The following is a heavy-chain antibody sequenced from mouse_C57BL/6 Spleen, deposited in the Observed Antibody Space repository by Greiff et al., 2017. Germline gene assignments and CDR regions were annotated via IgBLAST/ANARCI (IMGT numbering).Heavy chain of an antibody. J-gene: IGHJ3*01. D-gene: IGHD4-1*01. CDR1: GYTFTSYT. CDR3: ARRNGDSAWFAY. CDR2: INPSSGYT. V-gene: IGHV1-4*01. Sequence: QVQLQQPGAELARPGASVKMSCKASGYTFTSYTMHWVKQRPGQGLEWIGYINPSSGYTKYNQKFKDKATLTADKSSSTAYMQLSSLTSADSAVYYWARRNGDSAWFAYWGQGTLVTVSA.